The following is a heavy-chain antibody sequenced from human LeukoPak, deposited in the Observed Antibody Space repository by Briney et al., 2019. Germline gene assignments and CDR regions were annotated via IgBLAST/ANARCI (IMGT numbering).Heavy chain of an antibody. CDR1: GGTFSSYA. V-gene: IGHV1-69*04. CDR2: IIPILGIA. Sequence: GAPVKVSCKASGGTFSSYAFSWVRQAPGQGLEWMGRIIPILGIANYAQKFQGRVTITADKSTSTAYMELSSLRSEDTAVYYCARVDRGTTDWGQGTLVTVSS. J-gene: IGHJ4*02. CDR3: ARVDRGTTD. D-gene: IGHD1-7*01.